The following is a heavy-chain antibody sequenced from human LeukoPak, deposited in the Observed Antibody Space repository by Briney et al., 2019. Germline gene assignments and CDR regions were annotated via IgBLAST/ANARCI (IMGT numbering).Heavy chain of an antibody. V-gene: IGHV3-11*01. Sequence: PGGSLRLSCAASGFTFTDYFMGWIRQAPGKGLDWVSHISRLGDTIDYADSVKGRFTISRDNAKNSLFLQMNFLRAEDTAVYFCARVRRGGDSHYFDYWGQGALVTVSS. CDR3: ARVRRGGDSHYFDY. CDR2: ISRLGDTI. J-gene: IGHJ4*02. CDR1: GFTFTDYF. D-gene: IGHD2-21*02.